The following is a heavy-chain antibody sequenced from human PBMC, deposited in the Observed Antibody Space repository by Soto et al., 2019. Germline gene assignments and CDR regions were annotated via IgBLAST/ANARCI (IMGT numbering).Heavy chain of an antibody. D-gene: IGHD2-15*01. J-gene: IGHJ4*02. CDR1: GYTFNTYG. CDR3: ARKGCTGNFYIKDY. CDR2: VNTQTGNT. V-gene: IGHV1-18*01. Sequence: QVHLVQSGAEVKEPGASVRVSCTASGYTFNTYGINWVRQAPGQGLEWMGWVNTQTGNTVYAQKFQGRVTMTTDTSTRTAYLDLWSLRSDDTAVYYCARKGCTGNFYIKDYWGQGTLVTVSS.